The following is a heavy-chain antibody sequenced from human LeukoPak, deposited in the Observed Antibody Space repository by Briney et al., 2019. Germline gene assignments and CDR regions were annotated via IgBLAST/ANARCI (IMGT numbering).Heavy chain of an antibody. D-gene: IGHD5-12*01. Sequence: SVKVSRKASGGTFSSYAISWVRQAPGQGLEWMGRIIPIFGIANYAQKFQGRVTITADKSTSTAYMELSSLRSEDTAVYYCARGARSGYDSRFDYWGQGTLVTVSS. J-gene: IGHJ4*02. CDR2: IIPIFGIA. V-gene: IGHV1-69*04. CDR3: ARGARSGYDSRFDY. CDR1: GGTFSSYA.